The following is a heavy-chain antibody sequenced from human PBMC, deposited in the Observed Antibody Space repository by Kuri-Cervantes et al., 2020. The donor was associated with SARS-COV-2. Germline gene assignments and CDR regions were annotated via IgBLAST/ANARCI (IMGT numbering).Heavy chain of an antibody. D-gene: IGHD5-12*01. Sequence: GESLKISCSASGFTFSSYAMHWVRQAPGKGLEYVSAISSNGGSTYYADSVKGRFTISRDNAKNSLYLQMNSLRDEDTAVYYCARSYTEYSGYDYPLASLYYFDYWGQGTLVTVSS. CDR2: ISSNGGST. J-gene: IGHJ4*02. CDR1: GFTFSSYA. V-gene: IGHV3-64*04. CDR3: ARSYTEYSGYDYPLASLYYFDY.